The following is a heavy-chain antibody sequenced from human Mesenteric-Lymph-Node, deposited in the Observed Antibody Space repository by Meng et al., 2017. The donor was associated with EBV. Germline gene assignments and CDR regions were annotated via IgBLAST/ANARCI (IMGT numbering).Heavy chain of an antibody. J-gene: IGHJ5*02. V-gene: IGHV4-59*11. CDR1: GGSLSGHY. CDR2: IHHSGST. CDR3: ARAEFSGWYAGTWFDP. D-gene: IGHD6-19*01. Sequence: QLQLQESGPGLVKPSXXLSLTCAVYGGSLSGHYWNWIRQPPGKRPEWIGYIHHSGSTNYNASLRSRVTISIDTSNNQFSLKLSSVTAADTAVYYCARAEFSGWYAGTWFDPWGQGTLVTVSS.